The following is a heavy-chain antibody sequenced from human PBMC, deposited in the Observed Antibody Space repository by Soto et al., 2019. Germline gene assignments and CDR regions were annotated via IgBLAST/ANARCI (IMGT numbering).Heavy chain of an antibody. V-gene: IGHV6-1*01. Sequence: PSQTLSLPCAISGDTVSSNSAAWTWIRQSPSRGLEWLGKTYYRSKWYNEYAVSVKSRISINADTSKNQFSLQLDSVTPEDTAVYYCARGGYSMDVWGQGTTVTVSS. CDR3: ARGGYSMDV. CDR2: TYYRSKWYN. CDR1: GDTVSSNSAA. J-gene: IGHJ6*02.